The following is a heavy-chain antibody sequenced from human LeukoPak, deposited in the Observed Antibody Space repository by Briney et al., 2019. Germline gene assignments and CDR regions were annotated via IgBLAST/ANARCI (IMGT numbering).Heavy chain of an antibody. D-gene: IGHD3-22*01. V-gene: IGHV3-23*01. CDR1: GFTFSSYG. J-gene: IGHJ3*02. Sequence: GGSLRLACAASGFTFSSYGMSWVRQAPGKGLEWVSAISGSGGSTYYADSVKGRFTISRDNSKNTLYLQMNSLRAEDTAVYYCAKTYYYDSSGYLWGDAFDIWGQGTMVTVSS. CDR3: AKTYYYDSSGYLWGDAFDI. CDR2: ISGSGGST.